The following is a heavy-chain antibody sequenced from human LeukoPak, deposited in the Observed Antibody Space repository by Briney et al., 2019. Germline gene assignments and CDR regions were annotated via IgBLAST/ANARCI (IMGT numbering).Heavy chain of an antibody. Sequence: PGGSLRLSCAAPGFTFSSYSMNWLRQGPGKGLEWVSHITSSSTNIYYADSVKGRFTISRDNAKNALSLQMNSLRDEDTAVYYCATSGNYYLKYWGQGTLVTVSS. V-gene: IGHV3-48*02. J-gene: IGHJ4*02. D-gene: IGHD1-26*01. CDR1: GFTFSSYS. CDR2: ITSSSTNI. CDR3: ATSGNYYLKY.